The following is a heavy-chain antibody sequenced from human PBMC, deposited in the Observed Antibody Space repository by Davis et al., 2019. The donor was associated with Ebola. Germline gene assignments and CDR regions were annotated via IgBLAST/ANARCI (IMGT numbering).Heavy chain of an antibody. V-gene: IGHV3-53*01. CDR3: AKSGLSFGVVKYHYGMDV. CDR2: IYPGGRT. Sequence: GESLKISCAASGFTVSSNYMNWVRQAPGKGLERVSLIYPGGRTYYADSVKGRFTISRDNSKKTLYLQMNSLRAEDTAVYYCAKSGLSFGVVKYHYGMDVWGKGTTVTVSS. D-gene: IGHD3-3*01. J-gene: IGHJ6*04. CDR1: GFTVSSNY.